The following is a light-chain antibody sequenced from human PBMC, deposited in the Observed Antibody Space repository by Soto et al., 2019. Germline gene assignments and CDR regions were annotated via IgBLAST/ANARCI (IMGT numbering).Light chain of an antibody. CDR1: QSISTN. V-gene: IGKV3-15*01. CDR2: GAS. Sequence: EIVITQSPATLSMSPGERASLSCRASQSISTNLAWYQQKPGQAPRLLIFGASTRAPDIPARFSGSGSGTEFTLTISGLQSEDFAVYYCQHFNNWPPGVTFGQGTKVDLK. J-gene: IGKJ1*01. CDR3: QHFNNWPPGVT.